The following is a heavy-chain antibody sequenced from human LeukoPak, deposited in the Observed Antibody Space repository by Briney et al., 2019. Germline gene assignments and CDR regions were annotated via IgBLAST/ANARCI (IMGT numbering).Heavy chain of an antibody. CDR3: AKAGGVVVIPDY. J-gene: IGHJ4*02. CDR2: ISGSGGST. V-gene: IGHV3-23*01. D-gene: IGHD3-22*01. Sequence: AGSLRLSCAASGFTFSSYAMSWVRQAPGKGLEWVSAISGSGGSTYYAVSVKGRFTISRDNSKNTLYLQMNSLRAEDTAVYYCAKAGGVVVIPDYWDQGTLLTVSS. CDR1: GFTFSSYA.